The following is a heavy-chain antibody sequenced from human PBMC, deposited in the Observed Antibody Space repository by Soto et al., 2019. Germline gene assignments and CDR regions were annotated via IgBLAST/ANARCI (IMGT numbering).Heavy chain of an antibody. CDR2: IYYSGST. CDR3: ASPSSDYGDYI. V-gene: IGHV4-61*01. J-gene: IGHJ4*02. D-gene: IGHD4-17*01. Sequence: SETLSLTCTVSGGSVSSGSYYWSWIRQPPGKGLEWIGYIYYSGSTNYKPSLKSRVTISVNTSKNKFSLKLNSVTAADTAVYYCASPSSDYGDYIWGQGTLVTVSS. CDR1: GGSVSSGSYY.